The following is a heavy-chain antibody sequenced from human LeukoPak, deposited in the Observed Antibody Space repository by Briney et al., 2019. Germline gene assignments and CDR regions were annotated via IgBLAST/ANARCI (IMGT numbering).Heavy chain of an antibody. J-gene: IGHJ4*02. CDR2: IYYRGSI. V-gene: IGHV4-38-2*02. CDR1: GGSISTDYF. D-gene: IGHD5-12*01. CDR3: ARGGDYGSAYDYFRY. Sequence: SQTLSLTCTVSGGSISTDYFWVWIRQPPGKGLEWIGSIYYRGSIYYNPPLESRLTISVDSSKNQFSLNLSSVTAADTAVYYCARGGDYGSAYDYFRYWGQGTLVSVSS.